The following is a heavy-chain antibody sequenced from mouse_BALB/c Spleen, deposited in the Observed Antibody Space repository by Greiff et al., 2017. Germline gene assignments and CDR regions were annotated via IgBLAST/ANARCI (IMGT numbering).Heavy chain of an antibody. Sequence: LVKPGASVKISCKASGYSFTGYYMHWVKQSHGKSLEWIGYISCYNGATSYNQKFKGKATFTVDTSSSTAYMQFNSLTSEDSAVYYCARGSGRAYYAMDDWGKGNTVTV. CDR1: GYSFTGYY. CDR2: ISCYNGAT. V-gene: IGHV1S34*01. CDR3: ARGSGRAYYAMDD. J-gene: IGHJ4*01. D-gene: IGHD1-3*01.